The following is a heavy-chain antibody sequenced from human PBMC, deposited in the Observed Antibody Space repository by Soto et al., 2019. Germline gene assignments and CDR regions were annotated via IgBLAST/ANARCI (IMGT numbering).Heavy chain of an antibody. CDR1: GASISRFY. V-gene: IGHV3-23*01. Sequence: ETLSLTSTVSGASISRFYCRWIRKSAGQRLPPVSGLSGRGGSTYYADSVKGRFTISRGISNNTLYLQMNSLRAEDTAIYFCAKDPYYFGSWSSYNPTRFDYWGQGTLVTVSS. CDR2: LSGRGGST. J-gene: IGHJ4*02. CDR3: AKDPYYFGSWSSYNPTRFDY. D-gene: IGHD3-10*01.